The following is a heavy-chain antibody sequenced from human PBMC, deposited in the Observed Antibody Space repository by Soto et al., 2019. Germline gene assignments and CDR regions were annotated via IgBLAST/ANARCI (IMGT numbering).Heavy chain of an antibody. J-gene: IGHJ4*02. D-gene: IGHD2-8*01. V-gene: IGHV4-34*01. Sequence: SETLSLTCAVYGGSFSGYYWSWIRQPPGKGLEWIGEINHSGSTNYNPSLKSRVTISVDTATNNFSLRLSSLTAADTAVYYCRWSSGLNELDYWGQGTLVTVSS. CDR2: INHSGST. CDR3: RWSSGLNELDY. CDR1: GGSFSGYY.